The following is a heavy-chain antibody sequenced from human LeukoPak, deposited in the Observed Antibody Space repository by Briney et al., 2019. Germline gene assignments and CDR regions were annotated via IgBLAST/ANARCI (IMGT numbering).Heavy chain of an antibody. Sequence: GGSLRPSCAASGFTFSSYTMHWIRQAPGKGLEWVSSISGSNSYIFYADSVKGRFTVSRDNAKDSLYLQMNSLRAEDTAVYYCARALTTLTYEGYWGQGTLVTVSS. CDR1: GFTFSSYT. CDR3: ARALTTLTYEGY. J-gene: IGHJ4*02. V-gene: IGHV3-21*01. CDR2: ISGSNSYI. D-gene: IGHD1-1*01.